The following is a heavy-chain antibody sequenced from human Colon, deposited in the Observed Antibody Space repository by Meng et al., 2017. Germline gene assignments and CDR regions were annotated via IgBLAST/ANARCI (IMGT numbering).Heavy chain of an antibody. Sequence: ASVKVSCKASGYTFSGYIVHWVRQAPGQGLEWMGWINPNSGVTNYAQRFQGRVTMTRDTSISTAYMELSRLRSDDTAGYYCARSGGDYSRVEYWGQGTLVTVSS. D-gene: IGHD4-17*01. J-gene: IGHJ4*02. CDR3: ARSGGDYSRVEY. CDR2: INPNSGVT. V-gene: IGHV1-2*02. CDR1: GYTFSGYI.